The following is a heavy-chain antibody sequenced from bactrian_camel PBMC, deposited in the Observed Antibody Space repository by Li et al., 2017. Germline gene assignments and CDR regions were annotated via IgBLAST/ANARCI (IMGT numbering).Heavy chain of an antibody. Sequence: QVQLVESGGGTVQAGGSLRLSCAVPGSILSSHCVAWFRQFPNLGKDRRMGVASIDKDGQTRLSGSVKGRFSISQDKATNTFYLEMNDLKPEDTAIYTCAADDAVSGGSCYGRVYLFWGQGTQVTVS. D-gene: IGHD2*01. V-gene: IGHV3S53*01. CDR2: IDKDGQT. J-gene: IGHJ4*01. CDR3: AADDAVSGGSCYGRVYLF. CDR1: GSILSSHC.